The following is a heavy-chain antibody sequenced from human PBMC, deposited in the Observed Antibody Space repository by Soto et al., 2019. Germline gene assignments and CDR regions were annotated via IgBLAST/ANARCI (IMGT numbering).Heavy chain of an antibody. V-gene: IGHV4-39*01. CDR3: ARLRRRPGTVPYYFDY. J-gene: IGHJ4*02. CDR1: GGSISSSSYY. Sequence: QLQLQESGPGLVKPSETLSLTCTVSGGSISSSSYYWGWIRQPPGKGLEWIGSIYYSGSTYYNPSLKSRVTISVDTSKNQFSLKLSSVTAADTAVYYCARLRRRPGTVPYYFDYWGQGTLVTVSS. CDR2: IYYSGST. D-gene: IGHD1-1*01.